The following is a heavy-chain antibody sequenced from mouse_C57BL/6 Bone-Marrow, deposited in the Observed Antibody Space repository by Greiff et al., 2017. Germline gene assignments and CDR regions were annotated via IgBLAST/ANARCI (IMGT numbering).Heavy chain of an antibody. Sequence: QVHVKQSGAELVKPGASVKLSCKASGYTFTSYWMHWVKQRPGQGLEWIGMIHPNSGSTNYNEKFKSKATLTVDKSSSTAYMQLSSLTSEDSAVYYCARRRIYYDYDDAMDYWGQGTSVTVSS. CDR3: ARRRIYYDYDDAMDY. D-gene: IGHD2-4*01. J-gene: IGHJ4*01. CDR2: IHPNSGST. CDR1: GYTFTSYW. V-gene: IGHV1-64*01.